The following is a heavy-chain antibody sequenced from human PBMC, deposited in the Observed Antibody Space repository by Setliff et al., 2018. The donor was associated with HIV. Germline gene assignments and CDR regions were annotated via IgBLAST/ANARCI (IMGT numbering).Heavy chain of an antibody. CDR2: IITLFGEA. V-gene: IGHV1-69*13. D-gene: IGHD3-16*01. Sequence: GASVKVSCKASRGTFRNSAINWVRQAPGQGLVWMGGIITLFGEANYAQKFQGRVTITADESTSTAYMELDSLRSDDAAVYYCARQPYYDDDGTNPPSEWRVLGWGQGTLVTVSS. J-gene: IGHJ4*02. CDR1: RGTFRNSA. CDR3: ARQPYYDDDGTNPPSEWRVLG.